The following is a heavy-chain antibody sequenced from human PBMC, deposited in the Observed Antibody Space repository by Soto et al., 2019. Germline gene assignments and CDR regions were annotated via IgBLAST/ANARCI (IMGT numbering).Heavy chain of an antibody. J-gene: IGHJ6*02. V-gene: IGHV4-34*01. CDR2: INHSGST. Sequence: ETLSLTCAVYCGSFSGYYWSWIRQPPGKGLEWIGEINHSGSTNYNPSLKSRVTISVDTSKNQFSLKLSSVTAADTAVYYCAIREQLALGSYYYYYYYGMDAWGQGTTVS. D-gene: IGHD6-13*01. CDR3: AIREQLALGSYYYYYYYGMDA. CDR1: CGSFSGYY.